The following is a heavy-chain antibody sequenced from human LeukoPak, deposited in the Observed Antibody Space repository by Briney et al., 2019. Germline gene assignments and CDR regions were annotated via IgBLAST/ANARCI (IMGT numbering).Heavy chain of an antibody. Sequence: NPSQTLSLTCTVSGGSISSGSYYWSWIRQPAGKGLEWIGRIYTSGSTNYNPSLKSRVTISVDTSKNQVSLKLSSVTAADTAVYYCARVTYSGSYYVDYWGQGTLATVSS. V-gene: IGHV4-61*02. D-gene: IGHD1-26*01. CDR2: IYTSGST. CDR3: ARVTYSGSYYVDY. J-gene: IGHJ4*02. CDR1: GGSISSGSYY.